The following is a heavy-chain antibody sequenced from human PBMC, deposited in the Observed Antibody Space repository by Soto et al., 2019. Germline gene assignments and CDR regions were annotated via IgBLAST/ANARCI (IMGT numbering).Heavy chain of an antibody. CDR2: INPNSGAT. CDR1: GFNFAGYF. Sequence: QVQLVQSGAEVKTPGASVKVFCKASGFNFAGYFLHWVRQAPGQGLEWMGWINPNSGATKWAQKFQGRVTMTWDTSIKTASLELVRLTSDDMAMYFCARAVWGSPQELDNWGQGTLVTVSS. J-gene: IGHJ4*02. V-gene: IGHV1-2*02. CDR3: ARAVWGSPQELDN. D-gene: IGHD3-16*01.